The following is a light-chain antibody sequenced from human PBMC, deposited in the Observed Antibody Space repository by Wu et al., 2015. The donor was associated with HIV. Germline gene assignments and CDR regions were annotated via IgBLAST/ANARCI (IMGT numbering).Light chain of an antibody. Sequence: EIVMTQSPATLSVSPGGTATLSCRASQSVNRDLAWYQQKPGQSPRLLIFDAHIRATGTPTRFTGSGYGTDFTLIISSLRSDDLAIYFCQQYTNWPPLTFGGGTRVEIK. CDR1: QSVNRD. CDR2: DAH. V-gene: IGKV3-15*01. CDR3: QQYTNWPPLT. J-gene: IGKJ4*01.